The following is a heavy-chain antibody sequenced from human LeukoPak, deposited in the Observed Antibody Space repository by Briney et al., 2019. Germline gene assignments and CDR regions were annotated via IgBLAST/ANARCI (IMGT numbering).Heavy chain of an antibody. J-gene: IGHJ5*01. V-gene: IGHV4-4*07. CDR1: GGTIRGSW. CDR3: VRGLSASNDFNWFES. CDR2: INDNGTT. Sequence: PSETLSLTCSVSGGTIRGSWWSWIRQPAGKGPEWMGRINDNGTTRYDPSLKSRLTMSVDTSKDQFSLKLTSVTAADTAVYYCVRGLSASNDFNWFESWGRGILVTVSS. D-gene: IGHD1-1*01.